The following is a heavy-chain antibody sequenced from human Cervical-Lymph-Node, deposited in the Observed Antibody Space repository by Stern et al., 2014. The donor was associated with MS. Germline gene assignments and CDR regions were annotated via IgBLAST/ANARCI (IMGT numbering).Heavy chain of an antibody. J-gene: IGHJ4*02. V-gene: IGHV5-51*03. CDR1: GYRFTNNW. Sequence: EVQLEESGAEVRKPGESLRISCEGSGYRFTNNWIGWVRQGPGKGLEGMGIIYPGDSETRYSPSFQGQVTILVDKSNSITYLQWSSLKASDTAIYYCARRGHGYMGIDYWGQGTLVTVSS. CDR2: IYPGDSET. CDR3: ARRGHGYMGIDY. D-gene: IGHD1-1*01.